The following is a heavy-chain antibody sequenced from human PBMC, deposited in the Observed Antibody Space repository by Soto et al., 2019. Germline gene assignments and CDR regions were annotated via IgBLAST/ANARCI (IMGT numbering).Heavy chain of an antibody. V-gene: IGHV4-34*01. CDR3: ARGKPLDCSGGSCYSVGGLNWFDP. D-gene: IGHD2-15*01. J-gene: IGHJ5*02. Sequence: PSETLSLTCAVSGGSISSGGYSWSWIRQPPGKGLEWIGEINHSGSTNYNPSLKSRVTISVDTSKNQFSLKLSSVTAADTAVYYCARGKPLDCSGGSCYSVGGLNWFDPWGQGTLVTVSS. CDR2: INHSGST. CDR1: GGSISSGGYS.